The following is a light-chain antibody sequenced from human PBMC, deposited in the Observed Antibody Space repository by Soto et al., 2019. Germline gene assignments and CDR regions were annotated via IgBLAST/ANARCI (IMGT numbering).Light chain of an antibody. CDR2: KAS. CDR3: QQYNSYWT. V-gene: IGKV1-5*03. J-gene: IGKJ1*01. CDR1: QSISNW. Sequence: DIQMTQSPSTLSASVGDRVTITCRASQSISNWLAWYQQKPGKAPKLLIYKASSLQSGVPSRFSGSGSGTEFTLSISSLQPDDYATYYCQQYNSYWTSGQGTKVEIK.